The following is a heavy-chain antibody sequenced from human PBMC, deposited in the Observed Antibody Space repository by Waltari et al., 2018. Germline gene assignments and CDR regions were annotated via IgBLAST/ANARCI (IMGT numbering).Heavy chain of an antibody. CDR2: INRDGSST. CDR3: ATYCSSASCYNKTAGGY. Sequence: EAQLVESGGGLVQPGGSLRLSCAASGFTFRSSLLNWVRQAPGKGRVWVSRINRDGSSTSYADSVKGRFTISRDNAKNTLYLQMSSLRAEDTAVYYCATYCSSASCYNKTAGGYWGQGTLVTVSS. J-gene: IGHJ4*02. CDR1: GFTFRSSL. V-gene: IGHV3-74*01. D-gene: IGHD2-2*02.